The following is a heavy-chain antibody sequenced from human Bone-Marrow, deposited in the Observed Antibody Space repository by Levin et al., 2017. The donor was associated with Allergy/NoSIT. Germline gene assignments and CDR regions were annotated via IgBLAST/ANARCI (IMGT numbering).Heavy chain of an antibody. D-gene: IGHD6-13*01. Sequence: GGSLRLSCAVSGVGFSTYGMHWVRQAPGKGLEWVGLISYEGSKKIYADSVKGRFTISRDNSKNMLYLQMNSLRHDDTAVYYCAREIHGMSSRWLDYWGQGTLVTVSS. CDR2: ISYEGSKK. V-gene: IGHV3-30*03. CDR3: AREIHGMSSRWLDY. CDR1: GVGFSTYG. J-gene: IGHJ4*02.